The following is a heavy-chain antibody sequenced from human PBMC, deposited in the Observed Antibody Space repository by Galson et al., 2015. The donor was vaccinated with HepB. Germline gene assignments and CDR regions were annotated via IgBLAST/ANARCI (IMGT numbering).Heavy chain of an antibody. CDR3: ARESYDVLTGYLNGDPHYHYYVMDV. CDR1: GFTFSSYN. J-gene: IGHJ6*02. CDR2: MSISSSYI. D-gene: IGHD3-9*01. V-gene: IGHV3-21*01. Sequence: SLRLSCAASGFTFSSYNMNWVRQAPGKGLEWVSSMSISSSYIYYADSVKGRFTISRDNAKNSLYLQMNSLRAEDTAVYYCARESYDVLTGYLNGDPHYHYYVMDVWGQGTTVTVSS.